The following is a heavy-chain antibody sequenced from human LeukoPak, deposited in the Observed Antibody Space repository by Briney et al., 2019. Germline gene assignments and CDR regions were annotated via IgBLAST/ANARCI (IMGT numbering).Heavy chain of an antibody. CDR3: ARDGVLLWFGESSDAFDI. V-gene: IGHV3-74*01. D-gene: IGHD3-10*01. CDR2: INSDGSST. J-gene: IGHJ3*02. CDR1: GFTFSSYW. Sequence: GGSLRLSCAASGFTFSSYWMHWVRQAPGKGLVWVSRINSDGSSTSYADSVGGRFTISRDNAKNTLYLQMNSLRAEDTAVYYCARDGVLLWFGESSDAFDIWGQGTMVTVSS.